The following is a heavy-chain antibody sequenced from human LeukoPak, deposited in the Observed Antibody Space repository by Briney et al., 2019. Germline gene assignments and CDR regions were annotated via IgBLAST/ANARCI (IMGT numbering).Heavy chain of an antibody. J-gene: IGHJ4*02. CDR2: INQDGSVK. Sequence: PGGSLRLSCAASGFAFSTYWMDWVRQAPGKGLEWVGNINQDGSVKHYVDSVRGRFTISRDNARNSVYLQMNALRVEDTAVYYCTREFVFWGQGTLVTASS. CDR1: GFAFSTYW. CDR3: TREFVF. V-gene: IGHV3-7*01.